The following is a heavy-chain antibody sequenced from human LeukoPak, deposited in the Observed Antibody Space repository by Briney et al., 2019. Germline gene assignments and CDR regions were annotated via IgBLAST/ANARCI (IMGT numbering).Heavy chain of an antibody. CDR3: ARVVVAAAPPYYFDY. D-gene: IGHD2-15*01. Sequence: SETLSLTCAVSGGSISSGGYSWSWIRQPPGKGLEWIGYIYHSGSTYYNPSLKSRVTMSVDRSKNQFSLKLSSVTAADTAVYYCARVVVAAAPPYYFDYWGQGTLVTVSS. J-gene: IGHJ4*02. CDR2: IYHSGST. CDR1: GGSISSGGYS. V-gene: IGHV4-30-2*01.